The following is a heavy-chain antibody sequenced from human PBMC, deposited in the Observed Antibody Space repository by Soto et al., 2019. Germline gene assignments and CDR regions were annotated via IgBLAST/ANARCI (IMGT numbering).Heavy chain of an antibody. D-gene: IGHD3-10*01. CDR1: GYTFSSIG. J-gene: IGHJ4*02. Sequence: ASVKVSCKPSGYTFSSIGISWVRQAPGQGLEWMGWISPYKGNTYYAQRLQGRVTMTTDTSTSTAYMELRSLRSDDTAVYFCARDLDGSGSYYTNYWGQGTLVTVSS. CDR2: ISPYKGNT. V-gene: IGHV1-18*01. CDR3: ARDLDGSGSYYTNY.